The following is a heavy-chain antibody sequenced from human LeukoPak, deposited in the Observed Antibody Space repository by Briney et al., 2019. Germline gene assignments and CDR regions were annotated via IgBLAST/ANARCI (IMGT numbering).Heavy chain of an antibody. V-gene: IGHV1-2*02. CDR1: GNTFTDYY. J-gene: IGHJ3*02. CDR3: ATLDAFDI. Sequence: ASVKVSCKASGNTFTDYYIHWARQAPGQGFEWMGWNNPNSGGTNYAQKFQGRVTMTRDTSITTAYMELSRLRSDDTAVYYCATLDAFDIWGQGTMVTVSS. CDR2: NNPNSGGT.